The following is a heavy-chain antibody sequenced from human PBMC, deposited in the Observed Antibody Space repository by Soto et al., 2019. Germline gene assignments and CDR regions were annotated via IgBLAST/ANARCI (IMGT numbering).Heavy chain of an antibody. D-gene: IGHD3-10*01. V-gene: IGHV1-69*01. J-gene: IGHJ6*02. Sequence: QVQLVQSGAEVKKPGSSVKVSCKASGGTFSSYAISWVRQAPGQGLEWMGGIIPIFGTANYAQKFQGRVTITADESTRTAYRELSSLRSEDTAMYYCTNMVLGVIITDSYYGMDVWGQGTTVTVSS. CDR1: GGTFSSYA. CDR2: IIPIFGTA. CDR3: TNMVLGVIITDSYYGMDV.